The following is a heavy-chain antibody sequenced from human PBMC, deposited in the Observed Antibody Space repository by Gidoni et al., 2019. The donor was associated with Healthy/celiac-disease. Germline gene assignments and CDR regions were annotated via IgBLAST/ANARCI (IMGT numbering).Heavy chain of an antibody. Sequence: EVQLVESGGGLVQPGGSLRLSCAASGFTFSSYSRNWVRQAPGKGLEWVSYISSSSSTIYYADSVKGRFTISRDNAKNSLYLQMNSLRAEDTAVYYCAREYYYDSSGYYQRGDAFDIWGQGTMVTVSS. J-gene: IGHJ3*02. CDR1: GFTFSSYS. V-gene: IGHV3-48*01. CDR2: ISSSSSTI. CDR3: AREYYYDSSGYYQRGDAFDI. D-gene: IGHD3-22*01.